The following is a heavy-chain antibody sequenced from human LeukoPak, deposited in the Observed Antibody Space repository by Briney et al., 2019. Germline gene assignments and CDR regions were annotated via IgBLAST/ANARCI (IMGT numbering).Heavy chain of an antibody. D-gene: IGHD4-17*01. CDR1: GFTFSSYA. V-gene: IGHV3-30-3*01. CDR3: ASPYGDPDY. J-gene: IGHJ4*02. Sequence: RGSLRLSCAASGFTFSSYAMHWVRQAPGKGLEWVAVISYDGSNKYYADSVKGRFTISRDNSKNTLYLQMNSLRAEDTAVYYCASPYGDPDYWGQGTLVTVSS. CDR2: ISYDGSNK.